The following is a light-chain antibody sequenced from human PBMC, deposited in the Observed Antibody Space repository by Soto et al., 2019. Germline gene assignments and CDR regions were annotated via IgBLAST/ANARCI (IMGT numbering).Light chain of an antibody. CDR1: QTISGY. Sequence: IQMTQSPSSLSASVGDRVTITCRASQTISGYLNWYDQKPGKAPKLLIYDASSLESGVPSRFSSSGPGTDFTLTIRGLQSEDFATYYCQQYYSCRLTFGQGTKVDIK. V-gene: IGKV1-39*01. CDR2: DAS. CDR3: QQYYSCRLT. J-gene: IGKJ1*01.